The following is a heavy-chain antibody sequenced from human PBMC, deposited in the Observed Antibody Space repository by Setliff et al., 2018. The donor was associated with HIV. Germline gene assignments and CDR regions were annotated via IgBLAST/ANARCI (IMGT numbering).Heavy chain of an antibody. J-gene: IGHJ1*01. CDR1: GGSISSHY. Sequence: SETLSLTCTVSGGSISSHYWGWIRQPPGKGLEWIGYIYYSGSTNYNPSLKSRVTISVDTSKKQFSLKLSSVTAADTAVYYCARLSRIAAVYFQHWGQGTLVTVSS. D-gene: IGHD6-25*01. CDR2: IYYSGST. CDR3: ARLSRIAAVYFQH. V-gene: IGHV4-59*11.